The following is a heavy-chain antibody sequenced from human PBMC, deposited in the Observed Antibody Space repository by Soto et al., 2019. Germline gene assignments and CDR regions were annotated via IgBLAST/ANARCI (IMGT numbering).Heavy chain of an antibody. V-gene: IGHV3-11*01. D-gene: IGHD2-2*01. CDR2: ISSSGSTI. J-gene: IGHJ6*02. CDR1: GFTFSDYY. CDR3: ARDCKRYPRRHYYYYGMDV. Sequence: QVQLVESGGGLVKPGGSLRLSCAASGFTFSDYYMSWIRQAPGKGLEWVSYISSSGSTIYYADSVKGRFTISRDNAKNSLCLQMNSLRAEDTAVYYCARDCKRYPRRHYYYYGMDVWGQGTTVTVSS.